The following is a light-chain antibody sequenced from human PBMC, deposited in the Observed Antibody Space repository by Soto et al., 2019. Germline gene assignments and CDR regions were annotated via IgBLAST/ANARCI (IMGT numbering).Light chain of an antibody. V-gene: IGKV3-20*01. CDR2: GAS. Sequence: EIVLTQSPGTLSLSPGERATISCRASQSVSTRYLAWYQQKPGQAPRLLIYGASSRDIGIPDRFSGSGSGTYFTLTISSLEPEDFAVYYCQLYANSVFTFGQGTKLEIK. J-gene: IGKJ2*01. CDR1: QSVSTRY. CDR3: QLYANSVFT.